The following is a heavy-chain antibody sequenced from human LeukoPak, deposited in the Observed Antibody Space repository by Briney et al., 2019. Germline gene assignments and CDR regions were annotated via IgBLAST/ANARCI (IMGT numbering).Heavy chain of an antibody. CDR3: ARGVESHPLFDY. CDR2: IIPIFGTA. Sequence: ASVKVSCKASGGTFSSYAISWVRQAPGQGLEWMGGIIPIFGTANYAQKFQGRVTITADKSTSTAYMELSSLRSEDTAVYYCARGVESHPLFDYWGQGTLVTVSS. V-gene: IGHV1-69*06. J-gene: IGHJ4*02. D-gene: IGHD3-3*01. CDR1: GGTFSSYA.